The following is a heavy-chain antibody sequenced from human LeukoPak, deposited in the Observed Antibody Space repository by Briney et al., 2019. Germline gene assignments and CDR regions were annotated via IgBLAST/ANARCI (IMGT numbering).Heavy chain of an antibody. V-gene: IGHV4-4*07. CDR2: IYSSGST. Sequence: PSETLSLTCTVSGGSISTYYWSWVRQSAGKGLEWIGRIYSSGSTTYNPSLKSRVTMSVDTSKNQFSLKLTSVTAADTAVYYCARDGRYYYDSSSHQKFFDYWGQGTLVTVSS. CDR3: ARDGRYYYDSSSHQKFFDY. D-gene: IGHD3-22*01. CDR1: GGSISTYY. J-gene: IGHJ4*02.